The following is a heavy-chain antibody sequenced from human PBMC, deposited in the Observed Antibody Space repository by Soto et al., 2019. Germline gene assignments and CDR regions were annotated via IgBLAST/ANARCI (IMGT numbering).Heavy chain of an antibody. Sequence: GGSLRLSCAASGFTFSSYWMHWVRQAPGKGLVWVSRINGDGSSTNYADSVKGRFTISRDNDKNTLYLQMNSLRAEDTAVYYCARGARNLYYFDYWGQGALVTVSS. CDR1: GFTFSSYW. V-gene: IGHV3-74*01. J-gene: IGHJ4*02. D-gene: IGHD1-7*01. CDR2: INGDGSST. CDR3: ARGARNLYYFDY.